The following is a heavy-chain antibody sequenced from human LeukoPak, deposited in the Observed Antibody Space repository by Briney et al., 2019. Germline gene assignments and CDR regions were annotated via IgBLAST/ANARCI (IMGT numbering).Heavy chain of an antibody. CDR2: INPNSGGT. V-gene: IGHV1-2*06. CDR1: GYTFTGYY. J-gene: IGHJ6*03. Sequence: ASVKVSCKASGYTFTGYYMHWVRQAPGQGLEWMGRINPNSGGTNYAQKFQGRVTMTRDTSISTAYMELSRLRSDDTAMYYCARDSKGLEQPYYYYYMDVWGKGTTVTVSS. CDR3: ARDSKGLEQPYYYYYMDV. D-gene: IGHD1/OR15-1a*01.